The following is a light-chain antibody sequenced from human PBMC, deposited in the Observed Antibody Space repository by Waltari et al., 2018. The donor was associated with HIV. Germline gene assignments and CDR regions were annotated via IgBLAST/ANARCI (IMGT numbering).Light chain of an antibody. V-gene: IGLV10-54*01. Sequence: QAGLTQPPSVSRGLGQTATLTCSGNSKNVGNDGVVWLQQHPGHPPKLLFHRNYNRPSGISERLAASRSGYTASLAISGLQSEDEAAYYCATWDDSLNGVVFGGGTTLTGL. CDR2: RNY. CDR3: ATWDDSLNGVV. CDR1: SKNVGNDG. J-gene: IGLJ2*01.